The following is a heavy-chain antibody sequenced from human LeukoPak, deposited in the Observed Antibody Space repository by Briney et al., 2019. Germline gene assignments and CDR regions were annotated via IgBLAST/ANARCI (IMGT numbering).Heavy chain of an antibody. J-gene: IGHJ6*03. D-gene: IGHD1-1*01. CDR1: GFTFSSYE. CDR2: ISGSGSTI. CDR3: AREGTGRYYYYYYMDV. Sequence: PGGSLRLSCAASGFTFSSYEMNWVRQAPGKGLERVSYISGSGSTINYADSVKGRFTISRDNAKNSLYLQMNSLRAEDTAVYYCAREGTGRYYYYYYMDVWGKGTTVTISS. V-gene: IGHV3-48*03.